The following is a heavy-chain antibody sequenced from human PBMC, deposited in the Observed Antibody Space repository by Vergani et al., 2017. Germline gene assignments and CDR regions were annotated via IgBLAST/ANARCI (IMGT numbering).Heavy chain of an antibody. CDR1: GGTFSSYT. D-gene: IGHD2-2*03. CDR3: ARDGGYCSSTSCHQGAVDY. V-gene: IGHV1-69*08. J-gene: IGHJ4*02. Sequence: QVQLVQSGAEVKKPGSSVKVSCKASGGTFSSYTISWVRQAPGQGLEWMGRIIPILGIANYAQKFQGRVTITADKATSTAYMELNSLRAEDTAVYYCARDGGYCSSTSCHQGAVDYWGQGTLVTVSS. CDR2: IIPILGIA.